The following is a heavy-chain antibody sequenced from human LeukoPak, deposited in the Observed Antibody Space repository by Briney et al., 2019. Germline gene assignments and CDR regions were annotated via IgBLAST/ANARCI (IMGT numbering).Heavy chain of an antibody. Sequence: VASVKVSCKASGYTFTSYYMHWVRQAPGQGLEWMGWISAYNGNTNYAQKLQGRVTMTTDTSTSTAYMELRSLRSDDTAVYYCTRDRGYSSSIGLADYWGQGTLVTVSS. J-gene: IGHJ4*02. CDR3: TRDRGYSSSIGLADY. D-gene: IGHD6-6*01. CDR1: GYTFTSYY. CDR2: ISAYNGNT. V-gene: IGHV1-18*04.